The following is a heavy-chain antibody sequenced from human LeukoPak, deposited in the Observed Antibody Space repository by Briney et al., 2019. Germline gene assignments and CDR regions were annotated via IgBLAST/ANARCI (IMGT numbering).Heavy chain of an antibody. CDR3: ARDSSSTSMDNWFDP. CDR1: GFTFSSYS. CDR2: ISSSSSYI. Sequence: GGSLRLSRAASGFTFSSYSMNWVRQAPGKGLEWVSSISSSSSYIYYADSVKGRFTISRDNAKNSLYLQMNSLRAEDTAVYYCARDSSSTSMDNWFDPWGQGTLVTVSS. J-gene: IGHJ5*02. V-gene: IGHV3-21*01. D-gene: IGHD2-2*01.